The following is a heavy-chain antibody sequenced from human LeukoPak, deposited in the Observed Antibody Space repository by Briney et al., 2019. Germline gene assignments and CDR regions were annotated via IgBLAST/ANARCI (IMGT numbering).Heavy chain of an antibody. D-gene: IGHD2-8*01. J-gene: IGHJ4*02. CDR2: INYSGRI. CDR3: ARHRLNGCDFDY. CDR1: GGSFSDHY. Sequence: PSETLSLTCGVYGGSFSDHYWSWIRHPPGRGLEWLGEINYSGRISYNPSLKSRVTMSVDTSENRFSLRLTSATAADTAVYYCARHRLNGCDFDYWGQGTLVTVSS. V-gene: IGHV4-34*01.